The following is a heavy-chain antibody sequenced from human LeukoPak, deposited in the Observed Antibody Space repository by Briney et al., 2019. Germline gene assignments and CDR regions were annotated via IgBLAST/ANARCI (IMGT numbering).Heavy chain of an antibody. CDR1: GGSISSYY. J-gene: IGHJ4*02. CDR3: ARVGYATAY. V-gene: IGHV4-59*01. D-gene: IGHD5-12*01. CDR2: IYYSGST. Sequence: ASETLSLTCTVSGGSISSYYWSWIRQPPGKGLEWIGYIYYSGSTNYNPSHKSRVTISVDTSKNQFSLKLSSVTAADTAVYYCARVGYATAYWGQGTLVTVSS.